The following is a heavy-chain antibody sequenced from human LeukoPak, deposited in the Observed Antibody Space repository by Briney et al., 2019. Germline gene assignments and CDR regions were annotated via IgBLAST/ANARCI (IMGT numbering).Heavy chain of an antibody. D-gene: IGHD6-19*01. CDR2: IKQDGREI. CDR3: ARDDGRQWLVRGTDAFDI. Sequence: AGGSLRLSCAASGFTFSSYWMSWVRQAPGKGREWVANIKQDGREIYYVDPVKGRFTIARDNAKNSLYLQMNSMRAEDTAVYYCARDDGRQWLVRGTDAFDIWGQGTMVTVSS. J-gene: IGHJ3*02. V-gene: IGHV3-7*01. CDR1: GFTFSSYW.